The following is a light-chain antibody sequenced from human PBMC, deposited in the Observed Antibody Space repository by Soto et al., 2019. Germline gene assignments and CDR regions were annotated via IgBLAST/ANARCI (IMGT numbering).Light chain of an antibody. Sequence: DIQMPQPPSSLSASVGDRVTITCRASQSISTYLNWYQQKPGKAPKLLIYAASSLQIGVPSRFSGSGSGTDFTLDISSRQPEDFASYYCQQSYSTPRAFGGGTQVESK. J-gene: IGKJ4*01. CDR1: QSISTY. CDR2: AAS. V-gene: IGKV1-39*01. CDR3: QQSYSTPRA.